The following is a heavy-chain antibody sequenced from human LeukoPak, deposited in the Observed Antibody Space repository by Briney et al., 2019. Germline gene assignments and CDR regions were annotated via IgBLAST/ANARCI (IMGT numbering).Heavy chain of an antibody. CDR2: MYYSGIT. D-gene: IGHD3-22*01. J-gene: IGHJ4*02. CDR3: ARDTTTMIAEY. CDR1: GGSISSSTYY. V-gene: IGHV4-39*07. Sequence: SETLSLTCTVSGGSISSSTYYWGWIRQPPGKGLEWIGSMYYSGITYSNPSLKSRVTISIDTSKNQFSPKLSSVTAADTAVYYCARDTTTMIAEYWGQGTLVTVSS.